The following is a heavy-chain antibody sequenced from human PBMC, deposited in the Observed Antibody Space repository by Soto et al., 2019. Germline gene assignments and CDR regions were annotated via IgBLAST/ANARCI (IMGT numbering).Heavy chain of an antibody. D-gene: IGHD2-15*01. Sequence: SETLSLTCAVYGGSFSGYYWSWIRQPPGKGLEWIGEINHSGSTNYNPSLKSRVTISVDTSKNQFSLKLSSVTAADTAVYYCARGRDRHIVVVVAATSGYFDYWGQGTLVTVSS. CDR2: INHSGST. V-gene: IGHV4-34*01. CDR3: ARGRDRHIVVVVAATSGYFDY. CDR1: GGSFSGYY. J-gene: IGHJ4*02.